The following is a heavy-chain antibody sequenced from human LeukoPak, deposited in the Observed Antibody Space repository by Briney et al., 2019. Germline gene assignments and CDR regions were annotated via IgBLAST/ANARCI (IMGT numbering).Heavy chain of an antibody. CDR3: AKGGKWDVTPFDY. Sequence: PGGSLRLSCAASGFTFTSYSMNWVRQAPGKGLEWVSTISGGGGSTYYADSVKGRFTISRDNSKNTLYLQMNSLRAEDTAVYYCAKGGKWDVTPFDYWGQGTLVTVSS. CDR1: GFTFTSYS. D-gene: IGHD1-26*01. V-gene: IGHV3-23*01. CDR2: ISGGGGST. J-gene: IGHJ4*02.